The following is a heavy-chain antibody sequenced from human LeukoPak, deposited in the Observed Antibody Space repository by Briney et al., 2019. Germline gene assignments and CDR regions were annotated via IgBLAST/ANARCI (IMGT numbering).Heavy chain of an antibody. CDR2: INSDGSST. J-gene: IGHJ4*02. V-gene: IGHV3-74*01. Sequence: PGGSLRLSCAASGFTFSSYWMHWVRQAPGKGLVWVSRINSDGSSTSYADSVKGRFTISRDNAKNSLYLQMNSLRVEDTGIYYCSRDPRSLDYWGQGALVTVSS. CDR3: SRDPRSLDY. CDR1: GFTFSSYW.